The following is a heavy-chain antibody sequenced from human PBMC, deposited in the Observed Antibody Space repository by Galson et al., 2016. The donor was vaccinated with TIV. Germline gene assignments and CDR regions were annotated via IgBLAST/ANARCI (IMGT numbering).Heavy chain of an antibody. Sequence: SLRLSCAGSGFTFGDYAMTWLRQAPGKGLEWVGFIRRGAHGGTAEYAASAKGRFTISRDNSKSVAYLEMNSLKKGDAAVHYCSRGSFEPWGRGTLVIVSS. CDR3: SRGSFEP. D-gene: IGHD3-3*02. CDR1: GFTFGDYA. CDR2: IRRGAHGGTA. V-gene: IGHV3-49*03. J-gene: IGHJ5*02.